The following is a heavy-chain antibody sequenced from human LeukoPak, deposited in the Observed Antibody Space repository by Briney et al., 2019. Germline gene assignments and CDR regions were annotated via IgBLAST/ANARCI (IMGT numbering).Heavy chain of an antibody. J-gene: IGHJ4*02. D-gene: IGHD6-19*01. CDR2: INHSGST. CDR3: AVAVAGNYYFDY. V-gene: IGHV4-34*01. Sequence: SETLSLTCAVYGGSFSGYYWSWIRQPPGKGLEWIGEINHSGSTNYNPSLKSRVTISVDTSKNQFSLKLSSVTAADTAVYYCAVAVAGNYYFDYWGQGTLVTVSS. CDR1: GGSFSGYY.